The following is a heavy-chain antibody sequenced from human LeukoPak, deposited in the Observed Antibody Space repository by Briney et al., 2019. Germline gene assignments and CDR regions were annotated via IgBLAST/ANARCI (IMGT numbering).Heavy chain of an antibody. V-gene: IGHV1-18*01. D-gene: IGHD3-22*01. CDR2: ISAYNGNT. Sequence: ASVKVSCKASGYTFTSYGISWVRQAPGQGLEWMGWISAYNGNTNYAQKLQGRVAMTTDTSTSTAYMELRSLRSDDTAVYYCARTYYYDSSGDYYYYYYYMDVWGKGTTVTISS. CDR1: GYTFTSYG. J-gene: IGHJ6*03. CDR3: ARTYYYDSSGDYYYYYYYMDV.